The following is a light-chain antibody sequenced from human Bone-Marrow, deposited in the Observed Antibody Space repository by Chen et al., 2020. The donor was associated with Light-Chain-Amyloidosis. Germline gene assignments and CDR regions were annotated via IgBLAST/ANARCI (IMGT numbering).Light chain of an antibody. CDR3: QVWDGSRDRPV. J-gene: IGLJ3*02. CDR2: DES. V-gene: IGLV3-21*02. Sequence: SSVLTQPSSVSVAPGQTATLACGGNNIGSTSVHWYQQTPGQAPLLVVYDESDRPSALPGRLSGSPSGNTATLTISRVEAGDEADYYCQVWDGSRDRPVFGGGTKLTVL. CDR1: NIGSTS.